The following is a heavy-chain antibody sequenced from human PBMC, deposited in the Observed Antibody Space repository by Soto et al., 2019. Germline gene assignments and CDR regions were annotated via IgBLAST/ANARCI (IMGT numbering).Heavy chain of an antibody. CDR2: ISDTGFTI. D-gene: IGHD2-2*02. CDR3: ARDFRDIVVVPAAIGRVGFDP. J-gene: IGHJ5*02. CDR1: GFTFSSYS. V-gene: IGHV3-48*04. Sequence: TGGSLSLSCAASGFTFSSYSMNWFRQAPGKGLEWVSFISDTGFTIYYADSVKGRFTISRDNAKNSLYLQMNSLRAEDTAVYYCARDFRDIVVVPAAIGRVGFDPWGQGTLVTVSS.